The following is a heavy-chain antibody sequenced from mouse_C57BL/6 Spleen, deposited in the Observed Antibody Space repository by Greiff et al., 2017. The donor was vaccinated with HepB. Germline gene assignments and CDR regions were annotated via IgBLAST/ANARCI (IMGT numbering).Heavy chain of an antibody. J-gene: IGHJ2*01. D-gene: IGHD2-3*01. CDR1: GFTFSSYA. CDR2: ISSGGDYI. Sequence: EVMLVESGEGLVKPGGSLKLSCAASGFTFSSYAMSWVRQTPEKRLEWVAYISSGGDYIYYADTVKGRFTISRDNARNTLYLQMSSLKSEDTAMYYCTRDDGYFYFDYWGQGTTLTVSS. V-gene: IGHV5-9-1*02. CDR3: TRDDGYFYFDY.